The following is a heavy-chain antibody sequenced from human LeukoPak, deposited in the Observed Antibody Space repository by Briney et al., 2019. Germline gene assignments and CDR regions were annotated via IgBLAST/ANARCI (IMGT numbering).Heavy chain of an antibody. CDR2: ISGSGGST. J-gene: IGHJ4*02. CDR1: GFTFSSYA. CDR3: AKDAFSLHYDSSGYWDY. Sequence: GGSLRLSCAASGFTFSSYAMSWVRQAPGKGLEWVSAISGSGGSTYYADSVKGRFTISRDSSKNTLYLQMNSLRAEDTAVYYCAKDAFSLHYDSSGYWDYWGQGTLVTVSS. D-gene: IGHD3-22*01. V-gene: IGHV3-23*01.